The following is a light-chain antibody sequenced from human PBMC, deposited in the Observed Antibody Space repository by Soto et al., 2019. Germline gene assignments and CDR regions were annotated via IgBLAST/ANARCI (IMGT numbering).Light chain of an antibody. CDR1: QSVSSK. CDR2: AAT. V-gene: IGKV3-15*01. CDR3: HQYNDWPGFT. J-gene: IGKJ2*01. Sequence: EVVLTQSPATLSVSPGDRASLSCRASQSVSSKLAWYQHKPGQAPRLLIYAATTRATGVPARFSGGGSGTEFTLTISSLQSEDLAVYYCHQYNDWPGFTFGQGTKLEI.